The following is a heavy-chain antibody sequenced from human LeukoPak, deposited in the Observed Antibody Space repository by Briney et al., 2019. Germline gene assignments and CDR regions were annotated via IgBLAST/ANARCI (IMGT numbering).Heavy chain of an antibody. D-gene: IGHD6-19*01. V-gene: IGHV4-34*01. J-gene: IGHJ3*02. CDR2: INHSGST. CDR3: ARERLVRGYFAFDI. Sequence: SETLSLTCAVYGGSFSGYCWSWIRQPPGKGLEWIGEINHSGSTNYNPSLKSRVTISVDTSKNQFSLKLSSVTAADTAVYYCARERLVRGYFAFDIWGQGTMVTVSS. CDR1: GGSFSGYC.